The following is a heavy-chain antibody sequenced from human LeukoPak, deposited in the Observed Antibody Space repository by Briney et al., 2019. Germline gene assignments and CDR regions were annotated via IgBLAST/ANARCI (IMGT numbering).Heavy chain of an antibody. D-gene: IGHD3-22*01. V-gene: IGHV1-8*01. CDR1: GYTFTSYD. Sequence: ASVKVSCKASGYTFTSYDINWVRQATGQGLEWMGWMNPNSGNTGYAQKFQGRVTMTRNTSISTAYMELSSLRSEDMAVYYCARDRGYYYDSSGYYYVWGQGTLVTVSS. CDR3: ARDRGYYYDSSGYYYV. J-gene: IGHJ4*02. CDR2: MNPNSGNT.